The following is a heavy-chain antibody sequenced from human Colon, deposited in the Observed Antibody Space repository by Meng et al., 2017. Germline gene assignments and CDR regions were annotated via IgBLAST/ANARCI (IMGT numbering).Heavy chain of an antibody. D-gene: IGHD1-14*01. CDR1: GFTFRDYY. V-gene: IGHV3-11*01. Sequence: QVEVVGSGGGLVKPGGSLRLACAGSGFTFRDYYMTWIRQAPGKGLEWVSHISSSGKIIDYADSVKGRFTISRDNANNSLYLQMDSLTADDTAVYYCARDHGTGLDHWGQGALVTVSS. J-gene: IGHJ4*02. CDR2: ISSSGKII. CDR3: ARDHGTGLDH.